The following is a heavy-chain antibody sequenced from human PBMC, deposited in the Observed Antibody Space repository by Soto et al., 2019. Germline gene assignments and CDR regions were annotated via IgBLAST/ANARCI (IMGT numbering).Heavy chain of an antibody. CDR3: ERGDCSSTSCYHLDY. CDR2: IYSGGST. CDR1: GFTVSSNY. D-gene: IGHD2-2*01. V-gene: IGHV3-53*01. J-gene: IGHJ4*02. Sequence: GSLRLSCAASGFTVSSNYMSWVRQAPGKGLEWVSVIYSGGSTYYADSVKGRFTISRDNSKNTLYLQMNSLRAEDTAVYYCERGDCSSTSCYHLDYWGQGTLVTVYS.